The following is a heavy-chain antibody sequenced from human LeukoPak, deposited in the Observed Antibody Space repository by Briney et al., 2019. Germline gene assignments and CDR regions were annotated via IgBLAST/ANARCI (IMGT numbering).Heavy chain of an antibody. Sequence: GGSLRLSCAASGFTVSSNYMSWVRQAPGKGLEWVSVIYSGGSTYYADSVKGRFTISRDNSKNTLYLQMNSLRAEDTAVYYCARGFAVRGVTQGMDVWGQGTTVTVSS. CDR1: GFTVSSNY. V-gene: IGHV3-53*01. J-gene: IGHJ6*02. CDR2: IYSGGST. D-gene: IGHD3-10*01. CDR3: ARGFAVRGVTQGMDV.